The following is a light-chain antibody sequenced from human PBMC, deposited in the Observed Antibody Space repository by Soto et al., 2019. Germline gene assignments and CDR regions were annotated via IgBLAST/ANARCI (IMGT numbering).Light chain of an antibody. Sequence: QSALTQPASVSGSPGQSITISCTGTSSDVGGYNFVSWYQQHPGKAPKLMIYAVSDRPSGVSNRFSGSKSGNTASLTISGLQAEDEADYYCSSYSSSSNIRVFGGGTKLTVL. CDR3: SSYSSSSNIRV. V-gene: IGLV2-14*01. CDR2: AVS. CDR1: SSDVGGYNF. J-gene: IGLJ2*01.